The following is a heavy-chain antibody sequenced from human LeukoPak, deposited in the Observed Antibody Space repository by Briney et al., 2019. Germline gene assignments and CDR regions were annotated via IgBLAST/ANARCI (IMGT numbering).Heavy chain of an antibody. CDR1: RFTFSNAW. Sequence: KSGGSLRLSCAASRFTFSNAWMNWVRQAPGKGLEWVSSISSSSSYIYYADSVKGRFTISRDNAKNSLYLQMNSLRAEDTAVYYCARGGSGSYYGTRRGLFDYWGQGTLVTVSS. D-gene: IGHD1-26*01. J-gene: IGHJ4*02. CDR3: ARGGSGSYYGTRRGLFDY. CDR2: ISSSSSYI. V-gene: IGHV3-21*01.